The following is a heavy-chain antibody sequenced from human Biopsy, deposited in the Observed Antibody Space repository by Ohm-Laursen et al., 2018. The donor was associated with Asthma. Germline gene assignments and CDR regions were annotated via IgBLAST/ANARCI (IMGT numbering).Heavy chain of an antibody. J-gene: IGHJ6*02. V-gene: IGHV1-69*13. Sequence: GASVKVSCKAPGGTFSNFAISWVRQAPVQGLEWLGGIRTGFGITNYSQNFQGRVTINADESTSTAYMEVTSLRSEDTALYYCARCQVGYSSGWSLLLKKIYYSGMDVWGQGTAVTVSS. CDR3: ARCQVGYSSGWSLLLKKIYYSGMDV. CDR1: GGTFSNFA. CDR2: IRTGFGIT. D-gene: IGHD6-19*01.